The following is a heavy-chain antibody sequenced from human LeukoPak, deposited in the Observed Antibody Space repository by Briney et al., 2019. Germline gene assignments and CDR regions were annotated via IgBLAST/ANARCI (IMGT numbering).Heavy chain of an antibody. CDR1: GFTFSDYY. D-gene: IGHD5-18*01. CDR2: ISEGGSGT. J-gene: IGHJ4*02. V-gene: IGHV3-23*01. Sequence: GGSLRLSCAASGFTFSDYYMSWIRQAPGKGLEWVSAISEGGSGTYYADSVKGRFTISRDNSKDTLSLQMNSLRAEDTAVYYCAKDIAQGYTFGSIEQDYWGQGTLVTVSS. CDR3: AKDIAQGYTFGSIEQDY.